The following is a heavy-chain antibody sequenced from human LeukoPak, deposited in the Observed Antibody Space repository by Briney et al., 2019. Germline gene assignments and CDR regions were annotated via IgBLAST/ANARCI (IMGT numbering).Heavy chain of an antibody. CDR2: IYYSGST. Sequence: PSETLSLTCTVSGGSISSSSFYWGWIRQPPGKGLQWIGSIYYSGSTYYNPSLKSQVSISIDTSKNQFSLRLTSVTAADTAVYYCARQTGSGLFILPGGQGTLVTVSS. CDR1: GGSISSSSFY. CDR3: ARQTGSGLFILP. J-gene: IGHJ4*02. V-gene: IGHV4-39*01. D-gene: IGHD3/OR15-3a*01.